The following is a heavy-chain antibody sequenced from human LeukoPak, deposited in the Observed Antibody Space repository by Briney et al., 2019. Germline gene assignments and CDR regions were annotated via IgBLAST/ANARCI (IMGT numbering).Heavy chain of an antibody. V-gene: IGHV4-59*01. J-gene: IGHJ6*02. Sequence: SETLSLTCTVSGGSISSYYWSWIRQPPGKGLEWIGYIYYSGSTNYNPSLNSRVTISVDTSKNQFSLKLSSVTAADTAVYYCVRSGHSSSWFGTLPEYYYYGMDVWGQGTTVTVSS. D-gene: IGHD6-13*01. CDR3: VRSGHSSSWFGTLPEYYYYGMDV. CDR2: IYYSGST. CDR1: GGSISSYY.